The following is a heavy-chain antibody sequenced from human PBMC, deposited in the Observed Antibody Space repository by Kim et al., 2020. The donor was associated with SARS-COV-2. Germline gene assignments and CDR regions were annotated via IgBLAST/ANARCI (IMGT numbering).Heavy chain of an antibody. CDR1: GYTFTSYG. V-gene: IGHV1-18*01. D-gene: IGHD6-13*01. CDR2: ISAYNGNT. J-gene: IGHJ6*02. CDR3: ARYADSSWYVHYGMDV. Sequence: ASVKVSCKASGYTFTSYGISWVRQAPGQGLEWMGWISAYNGNTNYAQKLQGRVTMTTDTSTSTAYMELRSLRSDDTAVYYCARYADSSWYVHYGMDVWGQGTTVTVSS.